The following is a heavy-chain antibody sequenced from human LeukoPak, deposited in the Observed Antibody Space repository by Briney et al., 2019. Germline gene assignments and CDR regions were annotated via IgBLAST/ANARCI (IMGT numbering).Heavy chain of an antibody. V-gene: IGHV3-23*01. J-gene: IGHJ4*02. Sequence: GGSLRLSCAASGFTFSSYAMSWVRQAPGKGLEWVSAISGSGGSTYYADSVKGRFTISRDNSKNTLYLQMNSLRAEDTAVYYCAKGNHLWFGELLSPYYFDYWGQGTLVTVSS. D-gene: IGHD3-10*01. CDR2: ISGSGGST. CDR3: AKGNHLWFGELLSPYYFDY. CDR1: GFTFSSYA.